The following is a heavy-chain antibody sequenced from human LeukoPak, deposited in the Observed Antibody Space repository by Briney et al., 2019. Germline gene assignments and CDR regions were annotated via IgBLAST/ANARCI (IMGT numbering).Heavy chain of an antibody. CDR3: ARGYYGSGSLDY. D-gene: IGHD3-10*01. Sequence: SETLSLTCTVSGDSISSYSWNWIRQPPGKGLEWIGYIYYSGSTNYNPSLKSRVTISVDTSKNQFSLKLSSVTAADTAVYYCARGYYGSGSLDYWGQGTLVTVSS. J-gene: IGHJ4*02. CDR2: IYYSGST. CDR1: GDSISSYS. V-gene: IGHV4-59*01.